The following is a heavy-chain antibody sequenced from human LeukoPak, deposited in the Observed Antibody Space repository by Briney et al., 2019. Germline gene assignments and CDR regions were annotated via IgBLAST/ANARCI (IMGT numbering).Heavy chain of an antibody. V-gene: IGHV4-59*12. CDR2: IFYSGST. D-gene: IGHD3-10*01. CDR3: ARGSMVRGVIMAY. CDR1: GGSITSYY. Sequence: QPSETLSLTCTVSGGSITSYYWNWIRQPPGKGLEWIGYIFYSGSTYYNPSLKSRVTISVDTSKNQFSLRLSSVTAADTAVYYCARGSMVRGVIMAYWGQGTLVTVSS. J-gene: IGHJ4*02.